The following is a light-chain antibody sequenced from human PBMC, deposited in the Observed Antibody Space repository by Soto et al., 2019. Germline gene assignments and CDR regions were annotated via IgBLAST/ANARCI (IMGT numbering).Light chain of an antibody. V-gene: IGLV2-8*01. J-gene: IGLJ3*02. CDR3: SSFAGANIWV. Sequence: QSALTQPPSASGSPGQSVTISCTGSSSDVGGYTYVSWYQQHPGKAPKLMIHEVTQRPSGVPDRFSGSKSGNTAFLTVSGLQAEDEANYYCSSFAGANIWVFGGGTKLTVL. CDR2: EVT. CDR1: SSDVGGYTY.